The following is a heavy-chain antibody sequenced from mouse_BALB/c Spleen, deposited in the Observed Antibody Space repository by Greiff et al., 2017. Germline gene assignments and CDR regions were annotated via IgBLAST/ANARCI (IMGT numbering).Heavy chain of an antibody. D-gene: IGHD2-14*01. CDR2: SSGGST. V-gene: IGHV5-6-5*01. J-gene: IGHJ2*01. Sequence: SSGGSTYYPDSVKGRFTISRDNARNILYLQMSSLRSEDTAMYYCARKGNYYRYDDFDYWGQGTTLTVSS. CDR3: ARKGNYYRYDDFDY.